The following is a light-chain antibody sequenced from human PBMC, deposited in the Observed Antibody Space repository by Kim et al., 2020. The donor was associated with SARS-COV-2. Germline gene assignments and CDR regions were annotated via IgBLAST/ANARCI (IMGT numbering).Light chain of an antibody. CDR2: TAS. J-gene: IGKJ1*01. Sequence: AAVGDRVSITCRASQAITRYLNWYQQIPGKAPKLLIDTASNLQSGVSSRFSGSGSGTDFTLTISSLQPEDFATYYCQQTFSSPQTFGQGTKVDIK. CDR1: QAITRY. V-gene: IGKV1-39*01. CDR3: QQTFSSPQT.